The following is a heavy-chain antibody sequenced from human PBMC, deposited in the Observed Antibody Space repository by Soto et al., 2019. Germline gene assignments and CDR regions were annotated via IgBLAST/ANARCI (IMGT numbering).Heavy chain of an antibody. D-gene: IGHD3-10*01. CDR1: GFTFSDYY. CDR2: ISSSGSTK. CDR3: AKISPGSGGYFDY. Sequence: GGSLRLSCAASGFTFSDYYMSWIRQAPGKGLEWVSYISSSGSTKYYADSVKGRFTISRDNAENSVYLQMNSLRAEDTAVYYCAKISPGSGGYFDYWGQGTLVTVSS. V-gene: IGHV3-11*01. J-gene: IGHJ4*02.